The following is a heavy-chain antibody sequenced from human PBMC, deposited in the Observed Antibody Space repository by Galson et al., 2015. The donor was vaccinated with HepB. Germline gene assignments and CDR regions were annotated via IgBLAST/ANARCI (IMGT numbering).Heavy chain of an antibody. CDR1: GFSFSYAW. Sequence: SLRLSCAASGFSFSYAWMTWVRQAPGKGLEWVGRIKSKADGGTTDYNTPVKGRFTISRDDSQNTLYLQMNSLRTEDTAVYYCTTFLFWSASQGKITYFDYWGQGALVTVSS. V-gene: IGHV3-15*01. J-gene: IGHJ4*02. CDR3: TTFLFWSASQGKITYFDY. D-gene: IGHD3-3*01. CDR2: IKSKADGGTT.